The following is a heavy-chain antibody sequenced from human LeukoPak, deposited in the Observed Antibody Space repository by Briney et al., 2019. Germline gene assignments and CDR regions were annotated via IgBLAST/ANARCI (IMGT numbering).Heavy chain of an antibody. D-gene: IGHD3-16*01. Sequence: GGSLRLSCAASGFTFSSYSMNWVRQAPGKGLEWVSSISSSSYIYYADSVKGRFTISRDNAKNSLYLQMNSLRAEDTAVYYCARGGAMADFDYWGQGTLVTASS. V-gene: IGHV3-21*01. CDR1: GFTFSSYS. J-gene: IGHJ4*02. CDR2: ISSSSYI. CDR3: ARGGAMADFDY.